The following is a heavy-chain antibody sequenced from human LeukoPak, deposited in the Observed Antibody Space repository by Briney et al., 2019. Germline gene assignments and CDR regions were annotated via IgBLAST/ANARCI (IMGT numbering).Heavy chain of an antibody. CDR3: AKGTSRLVFGVVTPPFDY. CDR2: ISGSGGST. Sequence: PGRSLRLSCAASGFTFSSYAMSWVRQAPGKGLEWVSAISGSGGSTYYADSVKGRFTISRDNSKNTLYLQMNSLRAEDTAVYYCAKGTSRLVFGVVTPPFDYWGQGTLVTVSS. V-gene: IGHV3-23*01. D-gene: IGHD3-3*01. J-gene: IGHJ4*02. CDR1: GFTFSSYA.